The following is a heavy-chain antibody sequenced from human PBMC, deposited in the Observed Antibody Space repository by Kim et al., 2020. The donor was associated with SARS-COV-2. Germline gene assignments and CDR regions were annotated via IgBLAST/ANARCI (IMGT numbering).Heavy chain of an antibody. Sequence: GESLKISCVASGFTFDDYGMSWVRQTPGKGLEWVSGINWNGVTTAYADSVKGRFTISRDNAKNSLYLQMNSLRGEDTALYYCARVNWGIGFTYFYFLDVW. D-gene: IGHD7-27*01. V-gene: IGHV3-20*04. CDR2: INWNGVTT. CDR3: ARVNWGIGFTYFYFLDV. J-gene: IGHJ6*03. CDR1: GFTFDDYG.